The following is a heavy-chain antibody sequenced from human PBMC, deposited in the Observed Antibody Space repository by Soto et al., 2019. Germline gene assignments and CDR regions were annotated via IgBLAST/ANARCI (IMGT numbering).Heavy chain of an antibody. D-gene: IGHD1-26*01. J-gene: IGHJ4*02. CDR2: IYYSGST. V-gene: IGHV4-59*01. CDR1: GGSISSYY. CDR3: ASGNSGSYPFDY. Sequence: SETLSLTCTVSGGSISSYYWSWIRQPPGKGLEWIGYIYYSGSTNYNPSLKSRVTISVDTSKNQFSLKLSSVTAADTAVYYCASGNSGSYPFDYWGQGTLVTVSS.